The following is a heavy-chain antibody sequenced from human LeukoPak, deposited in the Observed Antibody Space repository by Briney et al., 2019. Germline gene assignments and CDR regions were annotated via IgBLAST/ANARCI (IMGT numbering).Heavy chain of an antibody. CDR3: AKDFYAYYYDSSGPPGY. Sequence: GGSLRLSCAASGFTFSSYSMNWVRQAPGKGLEWVSSISSSSSYIYYADSVKGRFTISRDNAKNSLYLQMNSLRAEDTAVYYCAKDFYAYYYDSSGPPGYWGQGTLVTVSS. J-gene: IGHJ4*02. D-gene: IGHD3-22*01. CDR1: GFTFSSYS. CDR2: ISSSSSYI. V-gene: IGHV3-21*01.